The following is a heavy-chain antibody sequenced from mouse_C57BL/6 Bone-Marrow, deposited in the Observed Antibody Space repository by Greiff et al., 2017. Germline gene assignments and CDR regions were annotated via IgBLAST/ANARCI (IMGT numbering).Heavy chain of an antibody. CDR3: GYGDY. D-gene: IGHD2-12*01. Sequence: QVHVKQPGAELVRPGTSVKLSCKASGYTFTSYWMHWVKQRPGQGLEWIGVIDPSDSYTNYNQKFKGKATLTVDTSSSTAYMQLSSLTSEDSAVYYCGYGDYWGQGTSVTVSS. V-gene: IGHV1-59*01. CDR1: GYTFTSYW. J-gene: IGHJ4*01. CDR2: IDPSDSYT.